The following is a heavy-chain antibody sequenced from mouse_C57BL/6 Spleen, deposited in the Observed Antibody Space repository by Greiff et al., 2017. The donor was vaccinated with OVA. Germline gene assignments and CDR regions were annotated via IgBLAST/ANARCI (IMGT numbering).Heavy chain of an antibody. CDR3: ARFGGAY. Sequence: QVQLQQPGAELVKPGASVKLSCKASGYTFTSYWMQWVKQRPGQGLEWIGEIDPSDSYTNYNQKFKGKATLTADTSSSTAYMQLSSLTSGDSAVYYCARFGGAYWGQGTLVTVSA. CDR1: GYTFTSYW. J-gene: IGHJ3*01. V-gene: IGHV1-50*01. CDR2: IDPSDSYT.